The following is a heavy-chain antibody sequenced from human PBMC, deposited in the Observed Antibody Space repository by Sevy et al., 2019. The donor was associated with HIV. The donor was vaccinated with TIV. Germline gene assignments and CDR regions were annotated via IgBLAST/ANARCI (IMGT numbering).Heavy chain of an antibody. V-gene: IGHV1-18*01. CDR1: GYTFSNHG. Sequence: ASVKVSCKASGYTFSNHGITWVRQAPGQGLEWMAWISAYNGNTNYAQKLQGRITMTTDTSTSTAYMELRSLRSDDTAVYYCARGDPKQVWSRPFHYWGQGTLVTVSS. J-gene: IGHJ4*02. CDR2: ISAYNGNT. CDR3: ARGDPKQVWSRPFHY. D-gene: IGHD3-10*01.